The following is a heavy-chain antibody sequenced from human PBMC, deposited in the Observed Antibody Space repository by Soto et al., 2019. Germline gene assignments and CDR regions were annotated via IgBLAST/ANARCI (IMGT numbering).Heavy chain of an antibody. V-gene: IGHV4-30-2*01. CDR3: ARDNSRRGGSWDAWFDP. J-gene: IGHJ5*02. CDR2: IYHSGST. Sequence: SETLSLTCAVSGGSISSGGYSWSWIRQPPGKGLEWIGYIYHSGSTYYNPSLKSRVTISVDRSKNQFSLKLSSVTAADTAVYYCARDNSRRGGSWDAWFDPWGQGTLVTVSS. CDR1: GGSISSGGYS. D-gene: IGHD2-15*01.